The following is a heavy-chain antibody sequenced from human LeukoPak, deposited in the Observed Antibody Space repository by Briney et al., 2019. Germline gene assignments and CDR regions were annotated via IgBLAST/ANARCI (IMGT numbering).Heavy chain of an antibody. CDR3: ARDYYDSSGYYLYNWFDP. V-gene: IGHV4-59*02. J-gene: IGHJ5*02. D-gene: IGHD3-22*01. CDR1: GGPVSDYY. Sequence: PSETLSLTCTISGGPVSDYYWSWIRQSPGKGLEWIGYIYYTGSTTYNPSLKSRVTISADTSKNQFSLKLSSVTAADTAVYYCARDYYDSSGYYLYNWFDPWGQGTLVTVSS. CDR2: IYYTGST.